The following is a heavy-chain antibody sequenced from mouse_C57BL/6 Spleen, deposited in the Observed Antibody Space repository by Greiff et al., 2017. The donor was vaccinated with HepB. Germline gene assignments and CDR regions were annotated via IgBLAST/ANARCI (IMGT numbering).Heavy chain of an antibody. CDR2: INPNNGGT. V-gene: IGHV1-26*01. J-gene: IGHJ1*03. CDR1: GYTFTDYY. CDR3: ARHYEGGYFDV. Sequence: EVQLQQSGPELVKPGASVKISCKASGYTFTDYYMNWVKQSHGKSLEWIGDINPNNGGTSYNQKFKGKATLTVDKSSSTAYMELRSLTSEDSAVYYCARHYEGGYFDVWGTGTTVTVSS. D-gene: IGHD1-1*01.